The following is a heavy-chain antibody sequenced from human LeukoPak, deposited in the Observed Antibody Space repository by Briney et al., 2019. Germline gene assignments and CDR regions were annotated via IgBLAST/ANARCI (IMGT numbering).Heavy chain of an antibody. V-gene: IGHV4-59*08. Sequence: PSETLSLTCTVSGGSISSYYWSWIRQPPGKGLEWIGYIYYSGSTNYNPSLKSRVTISVDTSKNQFSLKLSSVTAADTAVYYCARVRGGGSGSYYSFDYWGQGTLVTVSS. J-gene: IGHJ4*02. CDR2: IYYSGST. D-gene: IGHD3-10*01. CDR1: GGSISSYY. CDR3: ARVRGGGSGSYYSFDY.